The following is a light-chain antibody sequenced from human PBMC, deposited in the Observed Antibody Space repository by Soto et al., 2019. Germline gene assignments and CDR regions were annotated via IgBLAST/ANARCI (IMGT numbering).Light chain of an antibody. V-gene: IGKV1-8*01. J-gene: IGKJ1*01. CDR1: QGISSY. CDR2: DAS. Sequence: IRMTDSPSSLSASTGDRVTITCLSSQGISSYLAWYQQKPGKAPKLLIYDASSLESGVPSRFSGSGSGTEFTLTISSLQPDDFATYYCQQYNSYSQTFGQGTKVDIK. CDR3: QQYNSYSQT.